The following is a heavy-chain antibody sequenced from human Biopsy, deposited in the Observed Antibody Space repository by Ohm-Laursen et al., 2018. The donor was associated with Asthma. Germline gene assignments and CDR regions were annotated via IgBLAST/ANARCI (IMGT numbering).Heavy chain of an antibody. J-gene: IGHJ4*02. Sequence: SLRLSCSASRFTYEMHCVRQAPGTGLEWVAVISYDGSSIYYADSVKGRFTISRDNSTNTLSLQMNSLTAEDTAVYYCAREGVAGTHIEDWGQGTLVTVSS. V-gene: IGHV3-30-3*01. CDR2: ISYDGSSI. CDR1: RFTYE. CDR3: AREGVAGTHIED. D-gene: IGHD6-19*01.